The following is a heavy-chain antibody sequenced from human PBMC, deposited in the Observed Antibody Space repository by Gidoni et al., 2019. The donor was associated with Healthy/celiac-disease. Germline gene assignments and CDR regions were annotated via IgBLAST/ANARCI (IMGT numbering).Heavy chain of an antibody. J-gene: IGHJ6*03. V-gene: IGHV3-7*04. CDR1: GFTFSSYW. CDR3: ARARGYYDFWSGYYSYYYYYYMDV. CDR2: IKQDGSEK. D-gene: IGHD3-3*01. Sequence: EVQLVESGGGLVQPGGSLRLSCAASGFTFSSYWMSWVRQAQGKGLEWVANIKQDGSEKYYVDSVKGRFTISRDNAKNSLYLQMNSLRAEDTAVYYCARARGYYDFWSGYYSYYYYYYMDVWGKGTTVTVSS.